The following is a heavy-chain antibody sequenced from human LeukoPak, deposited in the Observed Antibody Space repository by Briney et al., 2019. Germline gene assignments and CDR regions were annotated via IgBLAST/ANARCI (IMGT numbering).Heavy chain of an antibody. Sequence: ASVKVSCKASGYTFTNYGISWVRQAPGQGLEWMGWISGYQGSTKYAQNFKGRVTMTIDTSTSTAYMDLRSLRSDDTAIYFCARSDLGTITAGAFNYSGQGTLVAVSS. CDR3: ARSDLGTITAGAFNY. D-gene: IGHD5-24*01. V-gene: IGHV1-18*01. J-gene: IGHJ4*02. CDR2: ISGYQGST. CDR1: GYTFTNYG.